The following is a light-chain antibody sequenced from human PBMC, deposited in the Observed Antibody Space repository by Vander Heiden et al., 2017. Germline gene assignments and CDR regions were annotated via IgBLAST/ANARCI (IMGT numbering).Light chain of an antibody. Sequence: QSVLTQPPSASGTPGQTVTISCSGSSSNIGSNTVNWYQQLPGTAPKLLIYSNKQRPSGVPDRFSGSKSGTSASLAISGLQSEDEADYYCAAWDDSLKGVVFGGGTKLTVL. J-gene: IGLJ2*01. CDR2: SNK. CDR1: SSNIGSNT. V-gene: IGLV1-44*01. CDR3: AAWDDSLKGVV.